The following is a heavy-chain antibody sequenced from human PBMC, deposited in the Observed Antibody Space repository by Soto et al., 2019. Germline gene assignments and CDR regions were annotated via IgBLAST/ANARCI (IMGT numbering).Heavy chain of an antibody. V-gene: IGHV4-4*07. D-gene: IGHD1-1*01. Sequence: QVQLQESGPGLVKPSETLSLTCTVSGGSISSYYWSWIRQPAGKGLEWIGRIYTSGSTNYNPSLTSRVTRSVDTSKNQFSPKLSSVTAADTAVYYCARSSAGTGLDAFDIWGQGTMVTVS. J-gene: IGHJ3*02. CDR1: GGSISSYY. CDR3: ARSSAGTGLDAFDI. CDR2: IYTSGST.